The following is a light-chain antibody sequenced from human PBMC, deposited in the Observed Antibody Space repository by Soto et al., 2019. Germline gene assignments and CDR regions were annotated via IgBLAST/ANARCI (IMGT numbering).Light chain of an antibody. V-gene: IGLV1-44*01. CDR1: SSNIGSDA. J-gene: IGLJ2*01. Sequence: QSVLTQPPSVSGTPGQRVTISCSGSSSNIGSDAVSWFQHLPGTAPKLLIYSNNQRPSGISHRFSGSKSDNTASLTISGLRAEDEAHYHCCSYAGSRTFVFGGGTKLTVL. CDR3: CSYAGSRTFV. CDR2: SNN.